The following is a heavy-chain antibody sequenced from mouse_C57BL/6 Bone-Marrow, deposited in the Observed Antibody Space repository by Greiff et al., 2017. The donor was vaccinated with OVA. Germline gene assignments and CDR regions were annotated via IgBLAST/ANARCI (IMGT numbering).Heavy chain of an antibody. CDR3: ARGGSSYDWYFDV. V-gene: IGHV1-81*01. CDR2: IYPRSGNT. D-gene: IGHD1-1*01. J-gene: IGHJ1*03. CDR1: GYTFTSYG. Sequence: QVHVKQSGAELARPGASVKLSCKASGYTFTSYGISWVKQRTGQGLEWIGEIYPRSGNTYYNEKFKGKATLTADKSSSTAYMELRSLTSEDSAVYFCARGGSSYDWYFDVWGTGTTVTVSS.